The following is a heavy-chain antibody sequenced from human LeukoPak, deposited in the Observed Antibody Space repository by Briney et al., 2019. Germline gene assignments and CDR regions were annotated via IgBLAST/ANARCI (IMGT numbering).Heavy chain of an antibody. CDR1: GFTFSSYW. D-gene: IGHD3-9*01. V-gene: IGHV3-7*01. Sequence: GGSLRLSCAASGFTFSSYWMSWVRQAPGKGLEWVANIKQDGSEKYYVDSVKGRFTISRDNAKNSLYLQMNSLRAEDTAVYYCARDLVSAHWYFDLWGRGTLVTVSS. J-gene: IGHJ2*01. CDR2: IKQDGSEK. CDR3: ARDLVSAHWYFDL.